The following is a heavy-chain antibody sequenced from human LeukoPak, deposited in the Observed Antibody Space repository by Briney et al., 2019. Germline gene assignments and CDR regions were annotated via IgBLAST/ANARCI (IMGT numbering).Heavy chain of an antibody. CDR3: ARGSGIITGIDE. J-gene: IGHJ4*02. Sequence: GGSLRLSCAASGFTFSSHWMHWVRQAPGKGLVWVSRTKDDGSHTNYADSVKGRFTISRDNAKNTLSLQMNSLRAEDTAVYYCARGSGIITGIDEWGQGTLVTVSS. CDR2: TKDDGSHT. V-gene: IGHV3-74*01. CDR1: GFTFSSHW. D-gene: IGHD6-25*01.